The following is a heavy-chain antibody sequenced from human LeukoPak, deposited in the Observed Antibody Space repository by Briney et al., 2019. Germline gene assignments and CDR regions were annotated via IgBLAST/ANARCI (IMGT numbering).Heavy chain of an antibody. V-gene: IGHV4-34*01. CDR3: ARGYASIAAAGAPYCDH. J-gene: IGHJ4*02. CDR2: INHSGST. D-gene: IGHD6-13*01. Sequence: NWGRQPPGKGLEWIGEINHSGSTNYNPSLKSRVTISVDTSKNQFSMKLSSVTAADTAVYYCARGYASIAAAGAPYCDHWAGKPGDSVSS.